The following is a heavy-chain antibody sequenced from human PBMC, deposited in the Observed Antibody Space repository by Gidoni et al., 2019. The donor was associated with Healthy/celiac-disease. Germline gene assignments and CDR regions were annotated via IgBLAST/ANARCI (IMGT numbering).Heavy chain of an antibody. J-gene: IGHJ3*02. Sequence: EVQLVQSGAEVKKPGESLKISCKGSGYSFTSYWIGWVRQMPGKGLEWMGIIYPGDSDTRYSPSFQGQVTISADKSISTAYLQWSSLKASDTAMYYCARRRATVVTQNAFDIWGQGTMVTVSS. CDR2: IYPGDSDT. CDR3: ARRRATVVTQNAFDI. D-gene: IGHD4-17*01. CDR1: GYSFTSYW. V-gene: IGHV5-51*01.